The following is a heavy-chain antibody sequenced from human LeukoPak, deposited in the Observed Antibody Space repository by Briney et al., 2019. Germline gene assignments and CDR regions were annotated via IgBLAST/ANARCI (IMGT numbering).Heavy chain of an antibody. Sequence: SGGSLRLSCAASGFTFSSYAMSWVRQAPGKGLEWVSAISGSGGYTYYADSVKGRFTTYRDNTKSTLYLQLNSLRAEDTALYYCAKVGYYDSSTYYYVYWGQGTLVTVSS. CDR1: GFTFSSYA. D-gene: IGHD3-22*01. V-gene: IGHV3-23*01. CDR2: ISGSGGYT. J-gene: IGHJ4*02. CDR3: AKVGYYDSSTYYYVY.